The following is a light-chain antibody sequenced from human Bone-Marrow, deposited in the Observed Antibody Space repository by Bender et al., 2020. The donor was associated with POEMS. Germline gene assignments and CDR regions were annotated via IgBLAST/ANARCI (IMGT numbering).Light chain of an antibody. CDR3: SSYAGTNILV. J-gene: IGLJ3*02. Sequence: QSALTQPASVSGSPGQSITISCTGTSSDIGGYNYVSWYQQYPDKAPKGIIYEVVKRPSGVPDRFSGSKSGNTASLTVSGLQAEDEADYYCSSYAGTNILVFGGGTKLTVL. CDR1: SSDIGGYNY. V-gene: IGLV2-8*01. CDR2: EVV.